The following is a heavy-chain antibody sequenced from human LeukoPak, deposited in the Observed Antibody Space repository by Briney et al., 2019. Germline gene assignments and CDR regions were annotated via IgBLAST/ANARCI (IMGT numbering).Heavy chain of an antibody. CDR3: ARPYCSSTSSSASYHF. D-gene: IGHD2-2*01. CDR2: INHSGGST. Sequence: VASVQVSCKASGYTFTSYYMHWVRPAPGQGLEWMGIINHSGGSTSIAQKFQGRVTMTRYTSTSTVYMELSSLRSEDTAVYYCARPYCSSTSSSASYHFCGQGTLVTVSA. CDR1: GYTFTSYY. V-gene: IGHV1-46*01. J-gene: IGHJ1*01.